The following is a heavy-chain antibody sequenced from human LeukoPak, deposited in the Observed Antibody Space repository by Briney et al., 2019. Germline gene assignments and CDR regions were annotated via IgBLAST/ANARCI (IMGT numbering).Heavy chain of an antibody. CDR2: IRFDGSKD. Sequence: GGSLRLSCVASGFSFNRHAMDWVRQAPGKGLQWVAFIRFDGSKDDYADSVKGRFTISRDNAKNTLYLQMNRLRVEDTAVYFCAKVGQDYGDHYFFDSWGQGTLVTVSS. V-gene: IGHV3-30*02. CDR3: AKVGQDYGDHYFFDS. D-gene: IGHD4-17*01. J-gene: IGHJ4*02. CDR1: GFSFNRHA.